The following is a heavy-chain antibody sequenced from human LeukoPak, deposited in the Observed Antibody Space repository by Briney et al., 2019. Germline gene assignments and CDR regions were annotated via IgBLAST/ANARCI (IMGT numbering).Heavy chain of an antibody. CDR3: ARDQEGFDY. Sequence: ASVKVSCKVSGYSFTSNYIHWVRQAPGQGLEWMGMIYPRDGSTSYAQRFQDRVTVTRDSSTSTVHMELSGLRSEDTAVYYCARDQEGFDYWGQGTLVTVSS. CDR1: GYSFTSNY. J-gene: IGHJ4*02. V-gene: IGHV1-46*01. CDR2: IYPRDGST.